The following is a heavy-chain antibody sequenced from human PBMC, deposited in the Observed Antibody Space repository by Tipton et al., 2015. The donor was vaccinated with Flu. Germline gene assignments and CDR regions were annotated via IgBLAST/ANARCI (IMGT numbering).Heavy chain of an antibody. D-gene: IGHD4-11*01. Sequence: LRLSCTVSGGSISSSRYYWGWIRQPPGKGLEWIGSIYHSGTAYYNPSPKSRVTISVDTSKNQIYLKLSSVTAADTAVYYCARYPESNYHWFGPWGQGALVTVSS. CDR3: ARYPESNYHWFGP. CDR1: GGSISSSRYY. J-gene: IGHJ5*02. V-gene: IGHV4-39*07. CDR2: IYHSGTA.